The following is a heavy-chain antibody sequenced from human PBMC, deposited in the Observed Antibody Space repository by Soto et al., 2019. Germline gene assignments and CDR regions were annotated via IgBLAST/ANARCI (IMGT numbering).Heavy chain of an antibody. CDR1: GFTFSDYG. V-gene: IGHV3-48*02. CDR3: ARVSKTWEDDY. D-gene: IGHD1-26*01. CDR2: ISSGSDTI. J-gene: IGHJ4*01. Sequence: EVHLVESGGGLVQPGGSLRLSCSVSGFTFSDYGVNWVRQAPGKGLEWISYISSGSDTIYYAESVQGQFTISRDDAKNSLFLQMNNLRNEDTAVYYCARVSKTWEDDYWGHGTLVTVSS.